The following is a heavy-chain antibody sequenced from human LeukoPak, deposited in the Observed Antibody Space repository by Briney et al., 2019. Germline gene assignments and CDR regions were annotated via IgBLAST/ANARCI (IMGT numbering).Heavy chain of an antibody. J-gene: IGHJ3*02. CDR2: INPDDKSA. CDR1: GFTFSKYW. D-gene: IGHD2/OR15-2a*01. V-gene: IGHV3-74*01. Sequence: GGSLRLSCAASGFTFSKYWLHWLRQAPGKGQVWVSRINPDDKSASYADSVKGRFTIARDDARKTLYLQMNSLRAEDTAVYYCLTIVETTFDAFDIWGQGTMVTVSS. CDR3: LTIVETTFDAFDI.